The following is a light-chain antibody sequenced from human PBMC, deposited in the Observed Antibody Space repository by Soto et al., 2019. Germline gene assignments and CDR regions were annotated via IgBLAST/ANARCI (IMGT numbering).Light chain of an antibody. V-gene: IGKV3-11*01. J-gene: IGKJ4*01. Sequence: PWERATLSFRASQSVRNYLAWYQQRRGQAPRLLIYDASNRATGIPARFSGSGSGTDFSLTISRLETEDFAVYDCQQRSSWTLTGGGGTKVAIK. CDR3: QQRSSWTLT. CDR1: QSVRNY. CDR2: DAS.